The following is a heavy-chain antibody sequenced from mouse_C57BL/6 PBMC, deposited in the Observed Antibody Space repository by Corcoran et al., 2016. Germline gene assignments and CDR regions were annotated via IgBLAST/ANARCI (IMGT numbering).Heavy chain of an antibody. CDR2: INPNNGGT. V-gene: IGHV1-26*01. Sequence: EDQLQQSGPELVKPGASVKISCKASGYTFTEYNMNWVKQSHGKSLEWIGDINPNNGGTSYKQKFKGKATLTVDKSSSTAYMELRSLTSEDSAVYYCACYGNYDAMDYWGQGTSVTVSS. J-gene: IGHJ4*01. CDR3: ACYGNYDAMDY. D-gene: IGHD2-1*01. CDR1: GYTFTEYN.